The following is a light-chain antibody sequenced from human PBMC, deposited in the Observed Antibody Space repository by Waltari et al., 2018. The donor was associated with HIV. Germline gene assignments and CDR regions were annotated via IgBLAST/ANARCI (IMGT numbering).Light chain of an antibody. J-gene: IGKJ4*01. CDR2: RVS. CDR1: QSVGSNY. Sequence: IVLTQSPGTLSLSPGERATLSCRASQSVGSNYLAWYQQKPGQAPSLLIYRVSNRATGIPDRFSGSGSGTDFTLTISRLEPEDFAVYYCDQHLTPPTFGGGTKVEIK. V-gene: IGKV3-20*01. CDR3: DQHLTPPT.